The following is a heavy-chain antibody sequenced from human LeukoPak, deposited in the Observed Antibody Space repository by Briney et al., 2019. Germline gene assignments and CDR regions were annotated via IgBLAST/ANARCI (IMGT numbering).Heavy chain of an antibody. V-gene: IGHV1-69*04. J-gene: IGHJ4*02. CDR3: AYYDILTGYYDVDY. D-gene: IGHD3-9*01. Sequence: SVKVSCKASGGTFSGYAISWVRQAPGQGLEWMGRIIPILGIANYAQKFQGRVTITADKSTSTAYMELSSLRSEDTAVYYCAYYDILTGYYDVDYWGQGTLVTVSS. CDR1: GGTFSGYA. CDR2: IIPILGIA.